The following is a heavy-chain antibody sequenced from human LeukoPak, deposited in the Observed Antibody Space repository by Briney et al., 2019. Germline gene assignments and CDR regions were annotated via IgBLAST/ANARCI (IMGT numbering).Heavy chain of an antibody. CDR1: GFTFSSYW. D-gene: IGHD3-3*01. CDR3: AREKYYDFWSGYYRTPPDAFDI. CDR2: ISSSSSYI. V-gene: IGHV3-21*01. J-gene: IGHJ3*02. Sequence: GGSLRLSCAASGFTFSSYWMSWVRQAPGKGLEWVSSISSSSSYIYYADSVKGRFTISRDNAKNSLYLQMNSLRAEDTAVYYCAREKYYDFWSGYYRTPPDAFDIWGQGTMVTVSS.